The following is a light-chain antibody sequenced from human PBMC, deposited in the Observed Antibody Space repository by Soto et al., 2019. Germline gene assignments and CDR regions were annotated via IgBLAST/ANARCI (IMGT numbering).Light chain of an antibody. CDR3: QTYDSWPL. V-gene: IGKV3-15*01. Sequence: EIVMTQSPATLSLSPGQRATLSCRASQSVISKLAWYQQRPGQAPRLLIYSASTRATGIPARFSGSGSGTEFTLTISGLQSEDFAVYYCQTYDSWPLFGQGTRLEIK. CDR2: SAS. J-gene: IGKJ5*01. CDR1: QSVISK.